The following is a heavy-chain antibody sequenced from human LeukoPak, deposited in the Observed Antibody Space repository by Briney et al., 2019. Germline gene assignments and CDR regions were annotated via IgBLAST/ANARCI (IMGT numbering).Heavy chain of an antibody. V-gene: IGHV3-23*01. CDR1: GLTFSSYW. D-gene: IGHD3-9*01. Sequence: GGSLRLSCAASGLTFSSYWMHWVRQAPGKGLEWVSAISGSGGSTYYADSVKGRFTISRDNSKNTLYLQMNSLRAEDTAVYYCAKLAPNSLRYFDWFPDYWGQGTLVTVSS. CDR3: AKLAPNSLRYFDWFPDY. J-gene: IGHJ4*02. CDR2: ISGSGGST.